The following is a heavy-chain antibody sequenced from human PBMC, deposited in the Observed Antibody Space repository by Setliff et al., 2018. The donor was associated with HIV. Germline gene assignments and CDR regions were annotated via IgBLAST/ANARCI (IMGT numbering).Heavy chain of an antibody. CDR2: ISWSSDYI. Sequence: PGGSLRLSCAVSGFTFDDYAMHWVRLAPGKGLEWVAGISWSSDYIGYADSVRGRTTISRDNAKKSLYLQMNSLTPGDTALYYCARGDYRGSGAYADYWGQGTQVTVSS. CDR1: GFTFDDYA. D-gene: IGHD3-10*01. J-gene: IGHJ4*02. V-gene: IGHV3-9*01. CDR3: ARGDYRGSGAYADY.